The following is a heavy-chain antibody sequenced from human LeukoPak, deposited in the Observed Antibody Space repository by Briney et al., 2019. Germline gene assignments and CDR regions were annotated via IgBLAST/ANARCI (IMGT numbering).Heavy chain of an antibody. CDR3: ARHDDYYDSSGYGY. CDR1: GGSINSSDYY. CDR2: IYHSGSM. J-gene: IGHJ4*02. D-gene: IGHD3-22*01. V-gene: IGHV4-39*01. Sequence: SETLSLTCTVSGGSINSSDYYWGWIRQPPGKGLEWIGSIYHSGSMYASLKSRVTISVDTSKNQFSLKLSSVTAADTAVYYCARHDDYYDSSGYGYWGQGTLVTVSS.